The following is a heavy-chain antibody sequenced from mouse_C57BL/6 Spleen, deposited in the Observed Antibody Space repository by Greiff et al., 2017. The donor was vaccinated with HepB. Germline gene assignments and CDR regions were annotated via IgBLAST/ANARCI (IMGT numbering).Heavy chain of an antibody. D-gene: IGHD3-2*02. CDR3: ARQDSSGYVSFAY. Sequence: QVQLQQSGPGLVAPSQSLSITCTVSGFSLTSYGVHWVRQPPGKGLEWLVVIWSDGSTTYNSALKSRLSISKDNSKSQVFLKMNSLQTDDTAMYYCARQDSSGYVSFAYWGQGTLVTVSA. CDR2: IWSDGST. CDR1: GFSLTSYG. V-gene: IGHV2-6-1*01. J-gene: IGHJ3*01.